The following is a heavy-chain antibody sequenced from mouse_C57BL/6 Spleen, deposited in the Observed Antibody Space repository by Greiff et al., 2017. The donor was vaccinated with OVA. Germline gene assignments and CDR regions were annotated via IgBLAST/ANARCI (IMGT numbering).Heavy chain of an antibody. J-gene: IGHJ1*03. CDR3: AREGELKTDWYFDV. D-gene: IGHD1-3*01. Sequence: QVQLQQSGSELRSPGSSVKLSCKDFDSEVFPIAYMSWVRQKPGHGFEWIGGILPSIGRTIYGEKFEDKATLDADTLSNTAYLELNSLTSEDSAIYYCAREGELKTDWYFDVWGTGTTVTVSS. CDR1: DSEVFPIAY. V-gene: IGHV15-2*01. CDR2: ILPSIGRT.